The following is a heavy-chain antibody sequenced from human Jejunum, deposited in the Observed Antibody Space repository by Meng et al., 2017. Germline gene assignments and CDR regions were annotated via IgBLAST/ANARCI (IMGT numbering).Heavy chain of an antibody. CDR1: EFTFSSYE. D-gene: IGHD2-15*01. Sequence: GGSLRLSCGTSEFTFSSYEMNWVRQAPGKGLEWVSYISSSGGIIEYADSVKGRFTISRDNAKNSLYLQMNSLRAEDTAVYYCARNSEGGSLAYWGQGTLVTGSS. J-gene: IGHJ4*02. V-gene: IGHV3-48*03. CDR2: ISSSGGII. CDR3: ARNSEGGSLAY.